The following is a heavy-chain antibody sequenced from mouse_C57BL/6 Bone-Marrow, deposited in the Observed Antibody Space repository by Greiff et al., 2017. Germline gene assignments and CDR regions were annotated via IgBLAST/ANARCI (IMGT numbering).Heavy chain of an antibody. J-gene: IGHJ4*01. Sequence: VKLQQPGAELVKPGASVKLSCKASGYTFTSYWMHWVKQRPGQGLEWIGMIHPNSGSTNYNEKFKSKATLTVDKSSSTAYMQLSSLTSEDSAVYYCARGNSGFDGSSFYYYAMDYWGQGTSVTVSS. V-gene: IGHV1-64*01. D-gene: IGHD1-1*01. CDR1: GYTFTSYW. CDR3: ARGNSGFDGSSFYYYAMDY. CDR2: IHPNSGST.